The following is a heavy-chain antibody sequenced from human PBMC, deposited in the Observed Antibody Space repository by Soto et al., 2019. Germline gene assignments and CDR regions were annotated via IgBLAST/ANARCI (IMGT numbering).Heavy chain of an antibody. D-gene: IGHD5-18*01. Sequence: QVQLVQSGAEVKKPGSSVKVSCKASGGTFSSYAISWVRQAPGQGLEWMGGIIPNFGTANYAQKFQGRVTITADESTSTAYMELSSLRSEDTAVYYCARGDTAMAYYYYYYGMDVWGQGTTVTVSS. CDR1: GGTFSSYA. V-gene: IGHV1-69*01. J-gene: IGHJ6*02. CDR2: IIPNFGTA. CDR3: ARGDTAMAYYYYYYGMDV.